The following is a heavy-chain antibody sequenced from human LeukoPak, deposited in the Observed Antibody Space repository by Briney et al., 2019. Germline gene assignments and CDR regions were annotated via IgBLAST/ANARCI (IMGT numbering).Heavy chain of an antibody. D-gene: IGHD5-12*01. CDR2: ISDNGGGT. CDR1: GFTFSDYD. J-gene: IGHJ4*02. V-gene: IGHV3-23*01. CDR3: AKSARGYEGSFDY. Sequence: GGSLRLSCTASGFTFSDYDMSWVRQAPGEGLEWVSSISDNGGGTYYADSVKGRFTISRDNSKSTLCLQMNSLRAEDTAIYYCAKSARGYEGSFDYWGQGTLVTVSS.